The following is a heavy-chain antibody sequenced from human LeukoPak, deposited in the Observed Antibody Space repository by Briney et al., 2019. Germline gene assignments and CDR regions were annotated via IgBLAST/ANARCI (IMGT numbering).Heavy chain of an antibody. V-gene: IGHV3-21*01. CDR2: ISSSGSYI. CDR1: GFTFSSYS. Sequence: PGGSLRLSCAASGFTFSSYSMNWVRQAPGKGLEWVSSISSSGSYIYYADSVKGRFTISRDNAKNSLYLQMNSLRAEDTAVYYCARGPFGPLDYWGQGTLVTVSS. CDR3: ARGPFGPLDY. J-gene: IGHJ4*02. D-gene: IGHD3/OR15-3a*01.